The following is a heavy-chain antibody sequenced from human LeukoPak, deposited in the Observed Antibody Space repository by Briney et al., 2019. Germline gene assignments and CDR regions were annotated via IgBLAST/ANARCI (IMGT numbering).Heavy chain of an antibody. Sequence: GGSLRLSWAASGFTFSSYAMSWVRQAPGKGLEWVSSVSGSGGSTYYADSVKGRFTISRDNSKSTLFLQMNSLRAEDTAVYYCAKSSYYDSSGYYREYYFDYWGQGTLVTVSS. CDR3: AKSSYYDSSGYYREYYFDY. V-gene: IGHV3-23*01. CDR2: VSGSGGST. D-gene: IGHD3-22*01. J-gene: IGHJ4*02. CDR1: GFTFSSYA.